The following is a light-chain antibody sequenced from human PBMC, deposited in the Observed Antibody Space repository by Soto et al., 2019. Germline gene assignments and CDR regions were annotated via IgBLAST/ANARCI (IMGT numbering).Light chain of an antibody. CDR3: QEYKSYSWT. J-gene: IGKJ1*01. CDR2: DAS. Sequence: DIQMTQSPSTPSASVGDRVTITCRASQSISSWLAWYQQKPGKAPKLLIYDASSLESGVPSRVSGSGSGTEFTLTIDSLQPDDFATYYCQEYKSYSWTFGQGTKVDIK. CDR1: QSISSW. V-gene: IGKV1-5*01.